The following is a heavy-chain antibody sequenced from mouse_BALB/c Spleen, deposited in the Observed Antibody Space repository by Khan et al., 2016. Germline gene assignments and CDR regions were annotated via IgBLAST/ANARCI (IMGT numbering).Heavy chain of an antibody. Sequence: QVRLQQSGTELPRPGASVKLSCKASGYTFTDYYLRWVKQRTGQGLEWIGEIIPGSGSTYYNEKLKSRASLTADTSSSPAYMQLSSLTSEDSAVYFCARSYYGYFAMDYWGHGASVTVSS. CDR1: GYTFTDYY. D-gene: IGHD1-2*01. CDR3: ARSYYGYFAMDY. J-gene: IGHJ4*01. V-gene: IGHV1-77*01. CDR2: IIPGSGST.